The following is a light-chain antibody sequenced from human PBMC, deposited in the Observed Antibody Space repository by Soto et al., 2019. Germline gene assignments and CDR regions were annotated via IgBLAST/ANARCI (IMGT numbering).Light chain of an antibody. CDR1: QGISSW. CDR3: QPAYSFPFS. V-gene: IGKV1D-12*01. Sequence: DIQMTPSPSSVSASVGDRVTITCRASQGISSWLGWYQQKPGQAPKLLSYAASSLQSGAPSRFSGTGSGTDFTLTISSLQPEYFATYYCQPAYSFPFSCGGRTNVDI. CDR2: AAS. J-gene: IGKJ4*01.